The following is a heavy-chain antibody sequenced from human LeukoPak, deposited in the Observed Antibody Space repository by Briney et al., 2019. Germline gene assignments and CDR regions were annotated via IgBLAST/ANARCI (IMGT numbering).Heavy chain of an antibody. CDR3: ARYYYDNSGYFRFDY. Sequence: GGSLRLSCAASGFTFSSSWMHWVRQAPGKGLVWVSRVKSDGGSTSYADSVKGRFTISRDNAKNTLYLQMNSLRAEDTAVYYCARYYYDNSGYFRFDYWGQGTLVTVSS. D-gene: IGHD3-22*01. CDR2: VKSDGGST. CDR1: GFTFSSSW. V-gene: IGHV3-74*01. J-gene: IGHJ4*02.